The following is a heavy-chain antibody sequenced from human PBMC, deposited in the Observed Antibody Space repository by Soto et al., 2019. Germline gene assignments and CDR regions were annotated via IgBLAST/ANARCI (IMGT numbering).Heavy chain of an antibody. J-gene: IGHJ6*02. CDR3: ARGGLVGARSYYYGMDV. V-gene: IGHV1-2*04. Sequence: ASVKVSCKASGYTFTGYYMHWVRQAPGQGLEWMGWINPNSGGTNYAQKFQGWVTMTRDTSISTAYMELSRLRSDDTAVYYCARGGLVGARSYYYGMDVWGQGTTVTVSS. D-gene: IGHD1-26*01. CDR1: GYTFTGYY. CDR2: INPNSGGT.